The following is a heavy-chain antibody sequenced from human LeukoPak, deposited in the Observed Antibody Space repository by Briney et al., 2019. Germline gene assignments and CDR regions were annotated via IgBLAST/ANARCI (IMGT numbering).Heavy chain of an antibody. CDR2: INTDGRST. Sequence: PGGSLRLSCAASGFTFNRYWMHWVRQAPGKGLVWVSRINTDGRSTSYADFVKGRFTISRDNAKSTLYLQMNSLRAEDTAVYYCVRERQQVQTDWFDPWGQGTLVTVSS. CDR3: VRERQQVQTDWFDP. D-gene: IGHD1-1*01. V-gene: IGHV3-74*01. CDR1: GFTFNRYW. J-gene: IGHJ5*02.